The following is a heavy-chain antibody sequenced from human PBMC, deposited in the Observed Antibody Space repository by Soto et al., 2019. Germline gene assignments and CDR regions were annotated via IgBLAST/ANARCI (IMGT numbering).Heavy chain of an antibody. V-gene: IGHV6-1*01. J-gene: IGHJ6*02. CDR3: ARAVGGPITIVRGVITHYYYGMDV. CDR2: TYYRSKWYN. CDR1: GDSVSINSAA. D-gene: IGHD3-10*01. Sequence: SQTLSLTCAISGDSVSINSAAWNWKRQSPSRGLGWLGRTYYRSKWYNDYAVSVKSRITINPDTSKNQFSLQLNSVTPEDTAVYYCARAVGGPITIVRGVITHYYYGMDVWGQGTTVTVSS.